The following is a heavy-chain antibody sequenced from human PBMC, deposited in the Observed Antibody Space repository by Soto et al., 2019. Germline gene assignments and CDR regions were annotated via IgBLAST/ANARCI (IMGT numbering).Heavy chain of an antibody. CDR3: TCHVADEYYCCMDV. V-gene: IGHV5-51*01. Sequence: GESLKISCKGSGYSFTSYWIGWVRQMPGKGLEWMGIIYPGDSDTRYSPSFQGQVTISADKSISTSYRQRSSLNASGNSMYYCTCHVADEYYCCMDVCRQGPTVTVSS. D-gene: IGHD2-21*01. CDR2: IYPGDSDT. CDR1: GYSFTSYW. J-gene: IGHJ6*02.